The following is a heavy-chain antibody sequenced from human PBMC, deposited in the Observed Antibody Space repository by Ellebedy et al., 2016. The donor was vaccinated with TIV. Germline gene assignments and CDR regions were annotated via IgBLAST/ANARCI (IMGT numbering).Heavy chain of an antibody. CDR2: IYPGDSDT. V-gene: IGHV5-51*01. D-gene: IGHD4-17*01. CDR3: ARLDGDYEYYYYYYGMDV. J-gene: IGHJ6*02. Sequence: GESLKISCKGSGYSFTSYWIGWVRQMPGKGLEWMGIIYPGDSDTRYSPSFQGQVTISADKSISTAYLQWSSLKASDTAMYYCARLDGDYEYYYYYYGMDVWGQGTTVTVSS. CDR1: GYSFTSYW.